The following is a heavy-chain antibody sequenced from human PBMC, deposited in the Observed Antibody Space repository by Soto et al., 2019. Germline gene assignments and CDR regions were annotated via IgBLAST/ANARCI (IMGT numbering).Heavy chain of an antibody. V-gene: IGHV1-18*01. Sequence: ASVKVSCKASGYTFTSYGISWVRQAPGQGLEWMGWISAYNGNTNYAQKLQGRVTMTTDTSTSTAYMELRSLRSEDTAVYYCARDRGVRNYDFWSGYYLFEYWGQGTLVTVSA. J-gene: IGHJ4*02. D-gene: IGHD3-3*01. CDR2: ISAYNGNT. CDR3: ARDRGVRNYDFWSGYYLFEY. CDR1: GYTFTSYG.